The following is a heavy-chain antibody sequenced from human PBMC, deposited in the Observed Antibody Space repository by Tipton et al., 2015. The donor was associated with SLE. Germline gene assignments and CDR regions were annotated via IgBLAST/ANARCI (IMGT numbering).Heavy chain of an antibody. V-gene: IGHV4-39*01. Sequence: TLSLTCSVSGGSISSSIYYWGWIRQPPGKGLEWIGTIYYSGSTDYNPSLKSRVTMSVDTSKNQFSLKLSSVTAADTALYYCARHTWNFTSHYYIGMDVWGQGTTVTVSS. D-gene: IGHD1-7*01. CDR3: ARHTWNFTSHYYIGMDV. J-gene: IGHJ6*02. CDR1: GGSISSSIYY. CDR2: IYYSGST.